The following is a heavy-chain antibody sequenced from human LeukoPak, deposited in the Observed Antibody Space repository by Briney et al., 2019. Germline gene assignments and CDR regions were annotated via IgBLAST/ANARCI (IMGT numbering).Heavy chain of an antibody. Sequence: GGALRLSCAASGFTFCDYSMTLVRQSPGEGLGWVSTFTGSGGNTYYGDSVKGRFTISRDNSRNTVYLQMNSLRAEDTAVFYCVRRCKDESSGARWFDPWGQGTLVTVSS. V-gene: IGHV3-23*01. CDR2: FTGSGGNT. CDR1: GFTFCDYS. D-gene: IGHD3-22*01. J-gene: IGHJ5*02. CDR3: VRRCKDESSGARWFDP.